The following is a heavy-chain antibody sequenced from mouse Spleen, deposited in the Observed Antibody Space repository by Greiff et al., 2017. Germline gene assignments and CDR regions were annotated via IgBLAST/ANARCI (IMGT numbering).Heavy chain of an antibody. V-gene: IGHV1-81*01. D-gene: IGHD2-4*01. CDR2: IYPRSGNT. CDR1: GYTFTSYG. Sequence: VQLQQSGAELARPGASVKLSCKASGYTFTSYGISWVKQRTGQGLEWIGEIYPRSGNTYYNEKFKGKATLTADKSSSTAYMELRSLTSEDSAVYFCARELSDYDEYYFDYWGQGTTLTVSS. J-gene: IGHJ2*01. CDR3: ARELSDYDEYYFDY.